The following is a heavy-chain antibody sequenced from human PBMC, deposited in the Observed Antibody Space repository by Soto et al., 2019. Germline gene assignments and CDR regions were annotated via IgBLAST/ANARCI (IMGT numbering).Heavy chain of an antibody. J-gene: IGHJ3*01. V-gene: IGHV3-23*01. Sequence: GGSLRLSCVPSGFIFSDYAMSWVRQAPGKGPEWVSSIGGVGDDTYYADYARGRFTISRDNSKNTLFLQMNSLRVDDTAIYYCAKDRISRNSVWDPFDVWGQGTMVTVSS. CDR1: GFIFSDYA. CDR3: AKDRISRNSVWDPFDV. CDR2: IGGVGDDT. D-gene: IGHD2-15*01.